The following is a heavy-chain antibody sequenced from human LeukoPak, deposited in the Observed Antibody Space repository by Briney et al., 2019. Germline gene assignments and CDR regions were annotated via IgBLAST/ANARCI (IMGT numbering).Heavy chain of an antibody. J-gene: IGHJ4*02. V-gene: IGHV4-59*08. CDR1: GGSISSYY. CDR3: ARHYGIFTGVLDY. CDR2: IYYSGST. D-gene: IGHD2/OR15-2a*01. Sequence: SETLSLTCTVSGGSISSYYWSWIRQPPGKGLEWIGYIYYSGSTNYNPSLKSRVTISVDTSKNQFSLKLNSVTTADTAVYYCARHYGIFTGVLDYWGQGTLVTVSS.